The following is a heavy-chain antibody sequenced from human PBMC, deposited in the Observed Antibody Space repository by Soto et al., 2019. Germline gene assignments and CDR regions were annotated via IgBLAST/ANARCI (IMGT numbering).Heavy chain of an antibody. Sequence: SETLSLTCSVSSGSLTSSHWNWIRQPLGKPLEWLGYISYRGSTNYNPSLKSRLTISIHTSKSQISLRLTSMTTADTAVYYCASSGIVGREVNTWFDPWGQGNRVTVSS. CDR2: ISYRGST. CDR1: SGSLTSSH. D-gene: IGHD3-22*01. V-gene: IGHV4-59*01. J-gene: IGHJ5*02. CDR3: ASSGIVGREVNTWFDP.